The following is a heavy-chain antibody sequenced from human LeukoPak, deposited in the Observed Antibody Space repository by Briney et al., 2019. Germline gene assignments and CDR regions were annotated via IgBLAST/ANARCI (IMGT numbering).Heavy chain of an antibody. CDR1: GGTFSSYA. CDR3: ASKTYYYDSGGYYRTHGMDV. J-gene: IGHJ6*02. V-gene: IGHV1-69*01. CDR2: IIPIFGTA. Sequence: GSSVKVSCKASGGTFSSYAISWVRQAPGQGLEWMGGIIPIFGTANYAQKFQGRVTITADESTSTAYMELRSLRTDDTAVYYCASKTYYYDSGGYYRTHGMDVWGQGTTVTVSS. D-gene: IGHD3-22*01.